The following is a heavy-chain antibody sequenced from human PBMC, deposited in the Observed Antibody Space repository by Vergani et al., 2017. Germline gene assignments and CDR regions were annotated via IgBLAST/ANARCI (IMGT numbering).Heavy chain of an antibody. CDR2: IIPIFGTA. D-gene: IGHD2-2*01. CDR3: ARVVPAAKGYYYYGMDV. V-gene: IGHV1-69*06. Sequence: QVQLVQSGAEVKKPGASVKVSCKASGYTFTSYGISWVRQAPGQGLEWMGGIIPIFGTANYAQKFQGRVTITADKSTSTAYMELSSLRSEDTAVYYCARVVPAAKGYYYYGMDVWGQGTTVTVSS. J-gene: IGHJ6*02. CDR1: GYTFTSYG.